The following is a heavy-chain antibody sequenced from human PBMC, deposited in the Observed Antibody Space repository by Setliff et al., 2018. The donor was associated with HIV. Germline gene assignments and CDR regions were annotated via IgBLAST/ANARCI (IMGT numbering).Heavy chain of an antibody. CDR1: GYSFTSYW. CDR2: VYPGDSNT. Sequence: PGESPKISCKGSGYSFTSYWIGWVRQMPGKGLEWMGIVYPGDSNTRYSPSFQGQVTISADQSVSTAYLQWSSLKASDNAMYYCARHLGLPDATDYMDVWGKGTTVTVSS. D-gene: IGHD2-2*01. V-gene: IGHV5-51*01. CDR3: ARHLGLPDATDYMDV. J-gene: IGHJ6*03.